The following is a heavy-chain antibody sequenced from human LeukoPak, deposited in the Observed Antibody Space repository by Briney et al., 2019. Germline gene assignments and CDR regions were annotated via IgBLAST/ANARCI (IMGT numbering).Heavy chain of an antibody. CDR1: GGSIRSGSYV. CDR2: IYDSGRT. D-gene: IGHD2-21*02. Sequence: PSETLSLTCTVSGGSIRSGSYVWGWIRQPPGKGLEWIGYIYDSGRTKYHPSLKSQVTISVDTSKNRFSLKLSSVTAADTAVYYCAREAYCGGDCYSGFDYWGQGTLVTVSS. J-gene: IGHJ4*02. V-gene: IGHV4-61*01. CDR3: AREAYCGGDCYSGFDY.